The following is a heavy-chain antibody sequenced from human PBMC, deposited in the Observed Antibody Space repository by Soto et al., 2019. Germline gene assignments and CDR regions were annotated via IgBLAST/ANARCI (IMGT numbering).Heavy chain of an antibody. CDR3: VRELTLPGPVAGYFYGLDV. CDR1: GYSFTGYF. CDR2: INPNSGGT. J-gene: IGHJ6*02. D-gene: IGHD3-22*01. V-gene: IGHV1-2*02. Sequence: GASVKVSCKASGYSFTGYFLNWVRQAPGQGLEWMGWINPNSGGTKYAQKFEGRVTLTSDTSSRTAYLEVSRLKPDDSAVYFCVRELTLPGPVAGYFYGLDVWGQGTTVTVSS.